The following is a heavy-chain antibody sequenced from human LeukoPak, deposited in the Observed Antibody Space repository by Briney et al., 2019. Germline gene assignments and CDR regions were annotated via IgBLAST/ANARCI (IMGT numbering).Heavy chain of an antibody. D-gene: IGHD3-3*01. V-gene: IGHV3-48*04. CDR1: GFTFSSYW. CDR2: ISSSGSTI. CDR3: ARFLEWLSPIFDY. Sequence: GGSLRLSCAATGFTFSSYWMSWVRQAPGKGLEWVSYISSSGSTIYYADSVKGRFTISRDNAKNSLYLQMNSLRAEDTAVYYCARFLEWLSPIFDYWGQGTLVTVSS. J-gene: IGHJ4*02.